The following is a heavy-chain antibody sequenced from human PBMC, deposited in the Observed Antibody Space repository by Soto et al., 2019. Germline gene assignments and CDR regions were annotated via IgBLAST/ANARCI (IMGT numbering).Heavy chain of an antibody. V-gene: IGHV4-59*01. J-gene: IGHJ6*02. D-gene: IGHD2-21*02. CDR2: MYNTGST. Sequence: SETLSLTCTVSGGSIRSYYWSWIRQPRGKGLEWIGYMYNTGSTIYNPSLKSRVTISVDTSKNQFSLKLNSVTAADTAVYYCARDLWGYCGADCYPLDVWGQGTTVTVS. CDR1: GGSIRSYY. CDR3: ARDLWGYCGADCYPLDV.